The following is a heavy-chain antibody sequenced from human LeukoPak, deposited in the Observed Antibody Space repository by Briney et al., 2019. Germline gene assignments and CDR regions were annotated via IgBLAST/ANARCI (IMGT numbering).Heavy chain of an antibody. Sequence: PSETLSLTCTVSGGSISSSDYYWGWIRQTPGKGLEWIGNIYYAGNLYYSPSLNSRVTIPLDTSNNQFSLTLSSVTAADTAMYYCARVLSGYGSGKGYFDSWGQGARVAVSS. D-gene: IGHD3-10*01. J-gene: IGHJ4*02. CDR2: IYYAGNL. CDR3: ARVLSGYGSGKGYFDS. V-gene: IGHV4-39*07. CDR1: GGSISSSDYY.